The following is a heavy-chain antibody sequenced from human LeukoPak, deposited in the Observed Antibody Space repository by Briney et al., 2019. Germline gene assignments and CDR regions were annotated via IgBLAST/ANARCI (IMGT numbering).Heavy chain of an antibody. Sequence: GASVKVSCKASGYTFTTYGIAWVRQAPGQGLEWMGWISAHNGNTNYAQSLQGRVTMTTDTSTNTAYMELRSLRSDGTAVYYCARDGYFDLWGRGTLVTVAS. V-gene: IGHV1-18*01. CDR3: ARDGYFDL. CDR1: GYTFTTYG. CDR2: ISAHNGNT. J-gene: IGHJ2*01.